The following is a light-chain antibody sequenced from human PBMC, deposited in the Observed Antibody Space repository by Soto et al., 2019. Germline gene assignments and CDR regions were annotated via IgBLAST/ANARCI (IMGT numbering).Light chain of an antibody. Sequence: EIVLTQSPGTLSLSPGERATLSCRASQSVSSSYLAWYQQKPGQAPRLLIYRASSRATGIPDRFSGTGSETDFTLTINRLEPEDFAVYYCQQYENSPITFGQGTRLEIK. CDR1: QSVSSSY. CDR2: RAS. V-gene: IGKV3-20*01. J-gene: IGKJ5*01. CDR3: QQYENSPIT.